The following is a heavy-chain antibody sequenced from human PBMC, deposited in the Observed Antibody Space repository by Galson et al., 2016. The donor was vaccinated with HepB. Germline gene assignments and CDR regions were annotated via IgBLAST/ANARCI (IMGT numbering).Heavy chain of an antibody. J-gene: IGHJ4*02. D-gene: IGHD3-3*01. Sequence: SLRLSCAASGFTFSTSAMSWVRQAPGQGLEWVSAISSTSHSTYYADSVKGRFTISRDNAKNTLFLQMDSLKLDDPAVYYCAKGWSGPDSWGQGTLVTVSS. CDR1: GFTFSTSA. CDR2: ISSTSHST. V-gene: IGHV3-23*01. CDR3: AKGWSGPDS.